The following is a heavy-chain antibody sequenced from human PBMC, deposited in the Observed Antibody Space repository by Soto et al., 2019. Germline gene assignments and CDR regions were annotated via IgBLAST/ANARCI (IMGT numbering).Heavy chain of an antibody. V-gene: IGHV3-23*01. CDR3: ANQRWFGDDAFDI. J-gene: IGHJ3*02. CDR1: GFTFSSYA. Sequence: EVQLLESGGGLVQPGGSLRLSCAASGFTFSSYAMSWVRQAPGKGLEWVSAISGSGGSTYYADSVKGRFTISRDNSKNTLYLQMNSLRAEDTAVYYCANQRWFGDDAFDIWGQGTMVTVSS. CDR2: ISGSGGST. D-gene: IGHD3-10*01.